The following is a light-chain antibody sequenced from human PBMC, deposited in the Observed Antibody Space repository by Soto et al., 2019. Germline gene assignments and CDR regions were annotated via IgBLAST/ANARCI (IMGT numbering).Light chain of an antibody. Sequence: QSALTQPAAVSGPPGQSITISCTGTSSDVGRYNYVSWYQQHPGKAPKLVIYEVRNRPSGISNRFSASKSGNTASLTISGLQAEDEADYYCTSYTSNTTWVFGEGPSSPS. J-gene: IGLJ3*02. CDR2: EVR. V-gene: IGLV2-14*01. CDR1: SSDVGRYNY. CDR3: TSYTSNTTWV.